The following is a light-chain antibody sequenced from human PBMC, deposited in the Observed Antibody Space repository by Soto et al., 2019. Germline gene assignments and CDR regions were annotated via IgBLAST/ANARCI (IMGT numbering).Light chain of an antibody. CDR2: GAS. CDR1: QSVSSK. J-gene: IGKJ5*01. CDR3: QQYNNWPPIT. Sequence: EILLTQSPAPLSVSPGEISTLXXRASQSVSSKLAGYQQKPGQATRLLXYGASTTATGIPARFSGSGSGTEFTLTISSLQSEDFAVYYCQQYNNWPPITFGQGTRLEIK. V-gene: IGKV3-15*01.